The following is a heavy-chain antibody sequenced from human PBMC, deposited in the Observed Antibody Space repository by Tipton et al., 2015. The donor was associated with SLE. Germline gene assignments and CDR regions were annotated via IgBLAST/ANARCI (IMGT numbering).Heavy chain of an antibody. CDR3: AQAHLWGSYRYASDI. J-gene: IGHJ3*02. D-gene: IGHD3-16*02. V-gene: IGHV4-34*01. CDR1: GGPFGGYY. Sequence: TLSLTCSIYGGPFGGYYWSWIRQPPGKGLEWIGDISHGGSTNYNPSLKSRVTISVDTSKNQFSLKLSSVTAADTAVYYCAQAHLWGSYRYASDICGHGTMVTLSS. CDR2: ISHGGST.